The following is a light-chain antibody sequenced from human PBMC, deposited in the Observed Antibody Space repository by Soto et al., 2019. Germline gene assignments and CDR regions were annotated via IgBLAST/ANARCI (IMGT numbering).Light chain of an antibody. CDR2: DVT. CDR3: SSYTSSATLI. CDR1: SSDVGGYNS. V-gene: IGLV2-14*03. J-gene: IGLJ2*01. Sequence: QSALTQPASVSGSPGQSITISCTGTSSDVGGYNSVSWYQHHPGEVPKVIIYDVTSRPSGISTRFSGSKSGNTASLTISGLQDEDDADYYCSSYTSSATLIFGGGTQLTVL.